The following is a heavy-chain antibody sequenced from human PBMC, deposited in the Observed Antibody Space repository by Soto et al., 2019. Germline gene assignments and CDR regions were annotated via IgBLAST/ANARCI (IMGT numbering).Heavy chain of an antibody. D-gene: IGHD3-3*01. V-gene: IGHV3-23*01. J-gene: IGHJ4*02. CDR3: AKARAQYYDFWSGYPVDY. Sequence: AGGSLRLSCAASGFTFSSYAMSWDRQAPGKGLEWVSAISGSGGSTYYADSVKGRFTISRDNSKNTLYLQMNSLRAEDTAVYYCAKARAQYYDFWSGYPVDYWGQGTLVTVSS. CDR2: ISGSGGST. CDR1: GFTFSSYA.